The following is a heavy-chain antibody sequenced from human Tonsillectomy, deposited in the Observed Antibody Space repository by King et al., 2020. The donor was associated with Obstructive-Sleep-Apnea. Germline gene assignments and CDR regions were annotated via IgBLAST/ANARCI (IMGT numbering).Heavy chain of an antibody. CDR3: ASESYLVAPKPRVGMDV. CDR2: IYYSGST. J-gene: IGHJ6*02. Sequence: QLQESGPGLVKPSETLSLTCTVSGGSISSSSYYWGWIRQPPGKGLEWIGSIYYSGSTYYNPSLKSRVTISVDTSKNQFSLKLSSVTAADTAVYYCASESYLVAPKPRVGMDVWGQGTTVTVSS. D-gene: IGHD2-8*02. CDR1: GGSISSSSYY. V-gene: IGHV4-39*07.